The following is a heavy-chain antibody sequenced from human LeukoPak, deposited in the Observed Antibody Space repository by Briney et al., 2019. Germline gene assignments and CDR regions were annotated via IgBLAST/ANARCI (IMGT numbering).Heavy chain of an antibody. CDR2: INSDGGNT. Sequence: GGSLRLSCAASGFTFSSYWMHWVRQAPGKGLVWVSCINSDGGNTNYADSVKGRFTISRDHAKNTLYLQMNSLRAEDTGVYYCARDWCSGGNCYQYYFDYWGQGTLVTVSS. D-gene: IGHD2-15*01. CDR1: GFTFSSYW. V-gene: IGHV3-74*01. CDR3: ARDWCSGGNCYQYYFDY. J-gene: IGHJ4*02.